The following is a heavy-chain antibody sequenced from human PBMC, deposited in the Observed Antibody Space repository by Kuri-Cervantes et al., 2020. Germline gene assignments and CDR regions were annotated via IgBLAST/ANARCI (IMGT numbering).Heavy chain of an antibody. CDR2: ISWNSGSI. D-gene: IGHD6-19*01. Sequence: GGSRRLSCAASGFTFDDYAMHWVRQAPGKGLEWVSGISWNSGSIGYAASVKGRFTISRDNAKNSLYLQMSSLRAEDTALYYCAKGGVAVAGVSDYWGQGTLVTVSS. V-gene: IGHV3-9*01. CDR3: AKGGVAVAGVSDY. J-gene: IGHJ4*02. CDR1: GFTFDDYA.